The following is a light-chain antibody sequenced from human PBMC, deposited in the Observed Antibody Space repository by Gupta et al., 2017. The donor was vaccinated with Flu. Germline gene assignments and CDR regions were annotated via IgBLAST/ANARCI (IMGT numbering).Light chain of an antibody. CDR3: VLYMGSGSWV. V-gene: IGLV8-61*01. Sequence: QTVVTQEPSFSVSPGGTVTLTCGLNSGSVSTNFYPSWYQQTPGQAPRTLIYNTNTLSSGVPDRFSGSILGNKAALIITGAQADDESDYYCVLYMGSGSWVFGGGTKLTVL. CDR2: NTN. J-gene: IGLJ3*02. CDR1: SGSVSTNFY.